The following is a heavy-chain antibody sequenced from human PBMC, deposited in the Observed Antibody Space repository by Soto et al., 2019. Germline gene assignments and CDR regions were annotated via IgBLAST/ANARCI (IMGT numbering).Heavy chain of an antibody. V-gene: IGHV3-23*01. CDR3: AKDSLGTSYYYYYYMDV. D-gene: IGHD7-27*01. J-gene: IGHJ6*03. Sequence: GGSLRLSCAASGFTFSGYTMSWVRQAPGKGLEWVSAISGSGASTYNADSVKGRFTISRDNSKNTLYLQMNSLRVEDTAKYYCAKDSLGTSYYYYYYMDVWGKGTTVTVPS. CDR2: ISGSGAST. CDR1: GFTFSGYT.